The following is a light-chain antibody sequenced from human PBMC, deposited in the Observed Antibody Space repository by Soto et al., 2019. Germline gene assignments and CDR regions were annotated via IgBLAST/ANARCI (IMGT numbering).Light chain of an antibody. CDR1: QSVSGW. J-gene: IGKJ3*01. CDR3: QQYTTSPFT. CDR2: DAS. Sequence: DIQMTQSPSTLSASVGDTVTVTCRASQSVSGWLAWYQQKPGKVPKLLIYDASSLESGVPSRFSGSGSGADFTLTISRLEPEDFAVYYCQQYTTSPFTFGPGTKVDIK. V-gene: IGKV1-5*01.